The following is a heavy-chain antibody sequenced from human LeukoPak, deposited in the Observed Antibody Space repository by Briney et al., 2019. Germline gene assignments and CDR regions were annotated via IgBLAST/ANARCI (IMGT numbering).Heavy chain of an antibody. CDR3: ARGSKSSGYYYVFDY. V-gene: IGHV1-46*01. CDR2: ISPTGGST. Sequence: ASVKVSCKAFGYTFTNNWMHWVRQAPGQGPEWMGLISPTGGSTAYAQKFQGRVTLTRDMSTSTDYLELSSPRSEDTAVYYCARGSKSSGYYYVFDYWGQGTLVTVSS. D-gene: IGHD3-22*01. J-gene: IGHJ4*02. CDR1: GYTFTNNW.